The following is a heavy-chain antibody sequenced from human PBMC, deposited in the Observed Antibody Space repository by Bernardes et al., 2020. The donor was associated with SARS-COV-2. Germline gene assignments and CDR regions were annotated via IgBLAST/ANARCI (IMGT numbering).Heavy chain of an antibody. D-gene: IGHD4-17*01. Sequence: ASVKVSCKASGYSFTNYYVSWVRQAPGQGLEWVGWISTNNGDTEYAQKVQGRVTLTTDTSTSTAYMELRSLRSEDTAVYYCARVDYDERRMFDYWGQGSLVTVSS. CDR3: ARVDYDERRMFDY. V-gene: IGHV1-18*01. CDR1: GYSFTNYY. J-gene: IGHJ4*02. CDR2: ISTNNGDT.